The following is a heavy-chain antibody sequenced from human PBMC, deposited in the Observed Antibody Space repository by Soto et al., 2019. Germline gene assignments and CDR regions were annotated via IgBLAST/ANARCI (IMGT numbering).Heavy chain of an antibody. CDR2: ISYDGSNK. CDR1: GFTFNSYG. J-gene: IGHJ4*02. D-gene: IGHD3-22*01. Sequence: PGGSLRLSCAASGFTFNSYGMHWVRQAPGKGLEWVALISYDGSNKYYADSVKGRFTISRDNSKNTLYLQMSSLRAEDTAVYYCAKDTYYHDSSGYYVFDYWGPGTLVTVS. CDR3: AKDTYYHDSSGYYVFDY. V-gene: IGHV3-30*18.